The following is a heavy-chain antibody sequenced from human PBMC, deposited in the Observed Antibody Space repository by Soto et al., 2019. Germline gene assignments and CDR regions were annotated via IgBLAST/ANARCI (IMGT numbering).Heavy chain of an antibody. CDR3: AKFFVETGGSSGWPWTFHY. D-gene: IGHD6-25*01. CDR2: ISGSGGTT. CDR1: GFTFSSYA. J-gene: IGHJ4*02. Sequence: EVQLLESGGGLVQPGRSLRLSCAASGFTFSSYAMSWVRQAPGKGLEWVSAISGSGGTTYYAASVKGRFTISRDNSQNTLFLQMNRLRAEDTAVYFCAKFFVETGGSSGWPWTFHYWGQGTLVTVSS. V-gene: IGHV3-23*01.